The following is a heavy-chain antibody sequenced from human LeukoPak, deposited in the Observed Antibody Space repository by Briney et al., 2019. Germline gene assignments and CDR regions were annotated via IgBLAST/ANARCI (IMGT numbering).Heavy chain of an antibody. CDR2: IHYTGST. D-gene: IGHD3-10*01. Sequence: PSETLSLTCTVSGGSINSYYWSWIRQPPGKGLECIGYIHYTGSTNYNPSLRSRVTISVDTSKNQFSLKLSSVTAADTAIYYCARGGYYGSGNDFRFDPWGQGTLVTVSS. CDR1: GGSINSYY. J-gene: IGHJ5*02. V-gene: IGHV4-59*01. CDR3: ARGGYYGSGNDFRFDP.